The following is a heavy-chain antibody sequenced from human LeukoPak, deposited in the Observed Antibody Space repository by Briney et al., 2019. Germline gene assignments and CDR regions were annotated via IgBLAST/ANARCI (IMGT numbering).Heavy chain of an antibody. CDR1: GFTFSSYS. J-gene: IGHJ4*02. CDR3: ARDRLHYGEYEKTFDY. Sequence: GGSLRLSCAASGFTFSSYSMNWFRQALGKGLEGVSYITFSISIIYYADSVKGRYTISRDNAKNSLYLQMNSLRAEDTAVYYCARDRLHYGEYEKTFDYWGQGTLVSVSS. V-gene: IGHV3-48*01. CDR2: ITFSISII. D-gene: IGHD4-17*01.